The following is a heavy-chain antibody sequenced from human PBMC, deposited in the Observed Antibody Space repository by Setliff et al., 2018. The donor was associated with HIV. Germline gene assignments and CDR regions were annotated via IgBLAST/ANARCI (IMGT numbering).Heavy chain of an antibody. CDR2: INPSGGST. D-gene: IGHD3-3*01. Sequence: ASVKVSCKASGYTFNSAYIQWVRQAPGEGLEWIAEINPSGGSTSYAEKFQGRATVTRDTSTSTVYMELRRLRFDDTAVYYCARDLRDGFEEWFSTLDDGMDVWGQGTTVTVSS. J-gene: IGHJ6*02. V-gene: IGHV1-46*02. CDR1: GYTFNSAY. CDR3: ARDLRDGFEEWFSTLDDGMDV.